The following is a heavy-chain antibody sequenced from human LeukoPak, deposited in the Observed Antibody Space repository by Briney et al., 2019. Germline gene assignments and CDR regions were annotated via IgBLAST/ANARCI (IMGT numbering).Heavy chain of an antibody. V-gene: IGHV1-8*01. Sequence: ASVKVSCKASGYTFTSYDINWVRQATGQGLEWMGWMNPNSGNTGYAQKFQGRVTMTRNTSISTAYMEPSSLRSEDTAGYYCARGEPYCSGGSCYSWGQGTLVTVSS. D-gene: IGHD2-15*01. CDR3: ARGEPYCSGGSCYS. CDR1: GYTFTSYD. CDR2: MNPNSGNT. J-gene: IGHJ4*02.